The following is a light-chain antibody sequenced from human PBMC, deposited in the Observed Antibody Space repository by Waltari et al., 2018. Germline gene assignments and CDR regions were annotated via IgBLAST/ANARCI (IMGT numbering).Light chain of an antibody. J-gene: IGKJ2*01. CDR2: GAS. Sequence: EIVLTQSPGTLSLSPGERATLSCRASQSVSSSYLAWYQQKPGPAPRLLIYGASSRATGIPDRVSGSGSGTDFTLTISRLEPEDVAVYYCQQYGSSPPNTFGQGTKLEIK. V-gene: IGKV3-20*01. CDR1: QSVSSSY. CDR3: QQYGSSPPNT.